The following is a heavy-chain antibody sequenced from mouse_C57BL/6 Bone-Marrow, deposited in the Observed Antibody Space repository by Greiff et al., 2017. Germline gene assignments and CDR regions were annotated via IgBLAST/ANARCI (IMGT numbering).Heavy chain of an antibody. J-gene: IGHJ4*01. CDR2: IYPRSGTT. Sequence: VQLVESGAELARPGASVKLSCKASGYNFTSYGIRWVKQSTGKGLAWIGEIYPRSGTTYYHEKFKGKATLPADKFSSTAYMELRSLTSEDSEVYFCVGDYYAMDKRGKGTLVTVSS. V-gene: IGHV1-81*01. CDR1: GYNFTSYG. D-gene: IGHD1-1*02. CDR3: VGDYYAMDK.